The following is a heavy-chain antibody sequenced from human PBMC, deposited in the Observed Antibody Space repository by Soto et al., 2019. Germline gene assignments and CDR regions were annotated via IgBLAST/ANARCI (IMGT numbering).Heavy chain of an antibody. V-gene: IGHV4-59*01. D-gene: IGHD2-2*01. CDR3: ARAGGTVVPAAIWFDP. J-gene: IGHJ5*02. CDR2: IYYSGST. CDR1: GGSISSYY. Sequence: SETLSLTCTVYGGSISSYYWSWIRQPPGKGLEWIGYIYYSGSTNYNPSLKSRVTISVDTYKNQFSLKLSSVTAADTAVYYCARAGGTVVPAAIWFDPWCQGTLVTVSS.